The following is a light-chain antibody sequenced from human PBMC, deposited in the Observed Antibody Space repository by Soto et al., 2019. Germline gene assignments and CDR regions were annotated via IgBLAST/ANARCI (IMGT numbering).Light chain of an antibody. CDR1: SSNIGNNY. CDR2: RND. J-gene: IGLJ3*02. V-gene: IGLV1-47*01. CDR3: GARLKSLSRTWV. Sequence: QSVLTQPPSVSAAPGQKVTISCSGSSSNIGNNYVSWYQQLPGTAPKLLIYRNDQRPSGVPDRFSGSRSGTSASLVISGLRSADEADYYCGARLKSLSRTWVFGGGTKLTVL.